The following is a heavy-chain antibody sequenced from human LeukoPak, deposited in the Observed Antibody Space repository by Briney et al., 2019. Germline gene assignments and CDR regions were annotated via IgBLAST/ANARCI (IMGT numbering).Heavy chain of an antibody. Sequence: SETLSLTCAVYGGSFSGYYWSWIRQPPGKGLEWIGEINHSGSTNYNPSLKSRVTISVDTSKNQFSLKLSSVTVADTAVYYCARAGSSWYVRGHWFDPWGQGTLVTVSS. V-gene: IGHV4-34*01. D-gene: IGHD6-13*01. CDR3: ARAGSSWYVRGHWFDP. J-gene: IGHJ5*02. CDR1: GGSFSGYY. CDR2: INHSGST.